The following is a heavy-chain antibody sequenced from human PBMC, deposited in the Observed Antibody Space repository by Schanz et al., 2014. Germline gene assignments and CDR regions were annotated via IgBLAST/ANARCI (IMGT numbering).Heavy chain of an antibody. CDR2: IKLDGSEK. V-gene: IGHV3-7*01. D-gene: IGHD1-26*01. Sequence: EVQKEEKGGGLVQPGGSLRLSCAASGFTFSGYWMSWVRQAPFSGLVWVANIKLDGSEKYYVDSVKGRFTISRDNAKNSLYLQMNSLTAEDTAVYYCAKYGTGKGVSFEYWGQGTLVTVSS. CDR1: GFTFSGYW. J-gene: IGHJ4*02. CDR3: AKYGTGKGVSFEY.